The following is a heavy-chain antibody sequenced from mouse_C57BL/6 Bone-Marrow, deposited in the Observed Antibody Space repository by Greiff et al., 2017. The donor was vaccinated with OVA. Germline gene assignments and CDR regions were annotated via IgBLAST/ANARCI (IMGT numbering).Heavy chain of an antibody. Sequence: VQLQQPGAELVKPGASVKMSCKASGYTFTSYWITWVKLRPGQGLEWIGDIYPGSGSTNYNEKFKSKATLTVDTSSSTAYMQLSSLTSEDSAVYYCARGGFYDYDGVDYWGQGTTLTVSS. D-gene: IGHD2-4*01. J-gene: IGHJ2*01. V-gene: IGHV1-55*01. CDR2: IYPGSGST. CDR1: GYTFTSYW. CDR3: ARGGFYDYDGVDY.